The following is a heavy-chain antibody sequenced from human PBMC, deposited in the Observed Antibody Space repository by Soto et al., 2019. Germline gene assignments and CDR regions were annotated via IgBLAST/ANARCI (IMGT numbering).Heavy chain of an antibody. CDR2: INHSGST. J-gene: IGHJ2*01. V-gene: IGHV4-34*01. D-gene: IGHD2-8*01. CDR3: ARTGYAGYFDL. Sequence: QVQLQQWGAGLLKPSETLSLTCAVYGGSFSGYYWSWIRQPPGKGLEWIGEINHSGSTNYNPSLKSRVTISVDTSKSQFSLKLSSVTAADTAVYYCARTGYAGYFDLWGRGTLVTVSS. CDR1: GGSFSGYY.